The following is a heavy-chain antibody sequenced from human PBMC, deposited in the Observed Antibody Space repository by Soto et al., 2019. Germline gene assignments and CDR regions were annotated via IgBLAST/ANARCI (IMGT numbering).Heavy chain of an antibody. CDR2: ISYDGSNK. J-gene: IGHJ5*02. CDR1: GFTFSSYA. Sequence: GSLRLSCAASGFTFSSYAMHWVRQAPGKGLEWVAVISYDGSNKYYADSVKGRFTISRDNSKNTLYLQMNSLRAEDTAVYYCARAYCSSTSCYSYDWFDPWGQGTLVTVSS. D-gene: IGHD2-2*01. CDR3: ARAYCSSTSCYSYDWFDP. V-gene: IGHV3-30-3*01.